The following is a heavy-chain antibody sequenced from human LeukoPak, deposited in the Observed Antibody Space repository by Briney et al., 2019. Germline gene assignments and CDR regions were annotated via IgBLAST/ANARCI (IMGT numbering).Heavy chain of an antibody. V-gene: IGHV3-30*02. CDR1: GCTFNTYA. J-gene: IGHJ4*02. D-gene: IGHD3-3*01. Sequence: PGGSLRLSCAASGCTFNTYAMHWVLQAPGKGLEWVGFIRYDASAEYYASSVKGRFTISRDNLSNTLYLHMDSLRGDDTAVYYCARYDFRSGFYPLDYWGQGTLVTVSS. CDR2: IRYDASAE. CDR3: ARYDFRSGFYPLDY.